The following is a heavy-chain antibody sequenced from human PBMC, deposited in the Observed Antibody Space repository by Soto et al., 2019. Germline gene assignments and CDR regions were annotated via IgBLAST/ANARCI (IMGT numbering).Heavy chain of an antibody. CDR2: IQSVGRT. CDR3: CRDVSNYLGAGYFDL. CDR1: GFSVSRNY. Sequence: GGSLRLSCAASGFSVSRNYMNWVRQAPGKGLEWVSVIQSVGRTYYADSVKGRFTISRDISKNTLSLQMNSLKTEDTATYYCCRDVSNYLGAGYFDLWGQGALVTVSS. J-gene: IGHJ4*02. D-gene: IGHD4-4*01. V-gene: IGHV3-53*01.